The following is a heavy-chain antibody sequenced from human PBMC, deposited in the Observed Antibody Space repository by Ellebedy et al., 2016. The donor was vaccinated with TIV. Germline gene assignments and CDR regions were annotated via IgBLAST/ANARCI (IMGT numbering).Heavy chain of an antibody. CDR3: ARGGPDYTYGYIGH. V-gene: IGHV3-23*01. CDR2: ISKSGAST. CDR1: GFIFSTYT. D-gene: IGHD5-18*01. Sequence: GESLKISCAASGFIFSTYTMSWVRQAPGKGLEWASIISKSGASTFYADSVKGRFTLSRDNSKNTLYRQMNSLTAEDTASYYCARGGPDYTYGYIGHWGQGTLVTVSS. J-gene: IGHJ4*02.